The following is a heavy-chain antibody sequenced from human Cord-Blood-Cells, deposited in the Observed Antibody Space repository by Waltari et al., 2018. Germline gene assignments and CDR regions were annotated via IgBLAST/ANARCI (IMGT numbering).Heavy chain of an antibody. CDR1: GYSISSGYY. V-gene: IGHV4-38-2*02. CDR3: ARPSLTVTGDY. CDR2: IYHSGST. D-gene: IGHD4-4*01. Sequence: QVQLQESGPGLVKPSETLSLTCTVSGYSISSGYYWGWIRQPTGTGLGWIGSIYHSGSTYYNPSLKSRVTISVDTSKNQFSLKLSSVTAADTAVYYCARPSLTVTGDYWGQGTLVTVSS. J-gene: IGHJ4*02.